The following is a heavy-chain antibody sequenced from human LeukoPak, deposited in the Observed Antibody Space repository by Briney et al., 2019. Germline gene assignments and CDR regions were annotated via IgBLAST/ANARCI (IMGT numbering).Heavy chain of an antibody. V-gene: IGHV1-46*01. CDR3: ARVWETAMFPFDY. J-gene: IGHJ4*02. CDR2: INPSGGST. D-gene: IGHD3-10*02. CDR1: GGTFSSYA. Sequence: ASVKVSCKASGGTFSSYAISWVRQAPGQGLEWMGIINPSGGSTSYAQKFQGRVTMTRDTSTSTVYMELSSLRSEDTAVYYCARVWETAMFPFDYGGRGPLVPVSS.